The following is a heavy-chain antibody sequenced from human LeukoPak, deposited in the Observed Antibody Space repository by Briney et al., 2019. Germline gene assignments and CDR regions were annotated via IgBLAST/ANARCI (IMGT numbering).Heavy chain of an antibody. CDR1: GFTFRSYA. D-gene: IGHD4-17*01. V-gene: IGHV3-30*04. J-gene: IGHJ3*02. CDR2: ISYDGRNK. Sequence: GGSLRLSCAASGFTFRSYAMHWVRQAPGKGLEWVAVISYDGRNKYYADSVKGRFTISRDNSKNTLYLQMNSLRAEDTAVYYCARGGYGDYAFDIWGQGTMVTVSS. CDR3: ARGGYGDYAFDI.